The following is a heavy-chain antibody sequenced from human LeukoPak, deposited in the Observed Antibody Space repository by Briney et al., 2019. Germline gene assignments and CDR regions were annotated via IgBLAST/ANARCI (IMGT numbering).Heavy chain of an antibody. CDR3: TRGLEAYCGGDCYSDDY. V-gene: IGHV3-49*04. D-gene: IGHD2-21*02. J-gene: IGHJ4*02. CDR1: GFTFSSYE. Sequence: SLRLSCAASGFTFSSYEMNWVRQAPGKGLEWVGFIRSKAYGGTTEYAASVKGRFTISRDDSKSIAYLQMNSLKTEDTAVYYCTRGLEAYCGGDCYSDDYWGQGTLVTVSS. CDR2: IRSKAYGGTT.